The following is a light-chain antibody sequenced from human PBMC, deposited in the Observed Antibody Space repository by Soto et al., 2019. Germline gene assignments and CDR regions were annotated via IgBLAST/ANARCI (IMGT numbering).Light chain of an antibody. CDR1: QSVSRS. CDR3: RQYNSSPPLT. CDR2: GAS. Sequence: EIVLTQSPGTLSLSPGERATLSCRASQSVSRSLAWYQQKPGQAPRLLIYGASSRATGIPDRFSGSGSGTDFTLTISRLEPEDFAVYYCRQYNSSPPLTFGGGTKVEIK. V-gene: IGKV3-20*01. J-gene: IGKJ4*01.